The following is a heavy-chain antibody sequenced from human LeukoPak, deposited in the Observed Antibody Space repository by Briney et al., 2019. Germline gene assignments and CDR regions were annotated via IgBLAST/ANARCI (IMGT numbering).Heavy chain of an antibody. CDR2: IKEDGSLK. V-gene: IGHV3-7*01. CDR3: VRDWAPASMQAAPFDC. D-gene: IGHD2/OR15-2a*01. CDR1: GFGFSNFW. J-gene: IGHJ4*02. Sequence: HPGGSLRLSCAASGFGFSNFWMSWVRQAPGKGPEWVANIKEDGSLKNYVDSVEGRFTVSRDNAKNTLYLQMYSLRLEDTAVYYCVRDWAPASMQAAPFDCWGQGTLVTVSS.